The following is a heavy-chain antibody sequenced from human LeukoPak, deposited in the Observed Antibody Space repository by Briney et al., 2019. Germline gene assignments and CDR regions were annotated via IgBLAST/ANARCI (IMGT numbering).Heavy chain of an antibody. Sequence: SETLSLTFTVSGGSISSYYWSWIRQPPGKGLEWIGYIYYSGSTNYNPSLKSRVTISVDTSKNQFSLKLSSVTAADTAVYYCAGGSHYDILTGYKLDYYGMDVWGQGTTVTVSS. CDR1: GGSISSYY. D-gene: IGHD3-9*01. CDR2: IYYSGST. CDR3: AGGSHYDILTGYKLDYYGMDV. J-gene: IGHJ6*02. V-gene: IGHV4-59*01.